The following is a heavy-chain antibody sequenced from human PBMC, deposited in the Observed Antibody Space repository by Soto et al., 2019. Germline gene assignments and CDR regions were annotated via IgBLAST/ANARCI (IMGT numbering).Heavy chain of an antibody. CDR1: GGSISSSSYY. CDR3: ASGDCSSTSCYANYYYYGMDV. D-gene: IGHD2-2*01. CDR2: IYYSGST. Sequence: PSETLSLTCTVSGGSISSSSYYWGWIRQPPGKGLEWIGSIYYSGSTYYNPSLKSRVTISVDPSKNQFSLKLSSVTAADTAVYYCASGDCSSTSCYANYYYYGMDVWGQGTTVTVSS. V-gene: IGHV4-39*01. J-gene: IGHJ6*02.